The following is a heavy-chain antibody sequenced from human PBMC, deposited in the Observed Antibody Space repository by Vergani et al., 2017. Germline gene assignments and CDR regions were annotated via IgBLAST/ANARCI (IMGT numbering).Heavy chain of an antibody. J-gene: IGHJ4*02. Sequence: EVQLVESGGVVVQPGGSLRLSCAASGFTFDDYTMHWVRQAPGKGLEWVSLISWDGGSTYYADSVKGRFTISRDDSKRLAYLQLSGLKTEDTAVYFCSRGRGYSFGYSDYWGQGTLVTVSS. D-gene: IGHD5-18*01. CDR3: SRGRGYSFGYSDY. CDR1: GFTFDDYT. CDR2: ISWDGGST. V-gene: IGHV3-43*01.